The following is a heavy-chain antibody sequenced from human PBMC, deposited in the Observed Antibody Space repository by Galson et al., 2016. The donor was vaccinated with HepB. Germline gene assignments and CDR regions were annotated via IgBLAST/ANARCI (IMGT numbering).Heavy chain of an antibody. J-gene: IGHJ3*02. CDR1: GFTFSSYS. CDR3: AAWLLSGSYFLGAFDI. D-gene: IGHD1-26*01. CDR2: ISSSSSYI. Sequence: SLRLSCAASGFTFSSYSMNWVRQAPGKGLEWVSSISSSSSYIYYADSAKGRFTISRDNAKNSLYLQMNSLRAEGTAVYYCAAWLLSGSYFLGAFDIWGQGTMVTVSS. V-gene: IGHV3-21*01.